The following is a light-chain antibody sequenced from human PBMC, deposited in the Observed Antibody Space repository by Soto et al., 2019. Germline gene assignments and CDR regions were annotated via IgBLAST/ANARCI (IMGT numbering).Light chain of an antibody. V-gene: IGLV2-14*01. J-gene: IGLJ2*01. CDR2: DVS. CDR3: RSYTSSNTVV. Sequence: QSALTQPASVSGSPGQSIAISCTGTSNDVGGYNYVSWYQQHPGKAPKLMIYDVSARPSGVSNRFSGSKSDNTASLTISGLQAEDEADYYCRSYTSSNTVVFGGGTQLTVL. CDR1: SNDVGGYNY.